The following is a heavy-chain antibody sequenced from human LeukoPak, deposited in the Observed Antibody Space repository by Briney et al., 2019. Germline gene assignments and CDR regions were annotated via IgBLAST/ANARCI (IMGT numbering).Heavy chain of an antibody. CDR2: INPNSGGT. CDR1: GYTFTSYA. V-gene: IGHV1-2*06. Sequence: GASVKVSCKASGYTFTSYAMHWVRQAPGQGLEWMGRINPNSGGTNYAQKFQGRVTMTRDTSISTAYMELSRLRSDDTAVYYCARDRDVRTPNWYFDLWGRGTLVTVSS. CDR3: ARDRDVRTPNWYFDL. D-gene: IGHD1-14*01. J-gene: IGHJ2*01.